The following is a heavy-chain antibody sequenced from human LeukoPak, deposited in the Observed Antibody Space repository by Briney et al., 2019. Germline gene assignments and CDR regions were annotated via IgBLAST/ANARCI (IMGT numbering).Heavy chain of an antibody. Sequence: SETLSLTCTVSGGSISSYYWSWIRQPPGKGLEWIGYIYYSGSTNYNPSLKSRVTISVDTFKNQFSLKLSSVTAADTAVYYCARLPHSSGYYQFDYWGQGTLVTVSS. J-gene: IGHJ4*02. CDR1: GGSISSYY. D-gene: IGHD3-22*01. CDR2: IYYSGST. CDR3: ARLPHSSGYYQFDY. V-gene: IGHV4-59*08.